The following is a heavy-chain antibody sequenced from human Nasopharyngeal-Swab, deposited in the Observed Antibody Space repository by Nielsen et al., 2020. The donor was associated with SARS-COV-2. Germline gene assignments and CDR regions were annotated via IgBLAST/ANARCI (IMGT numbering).Heavy chain of an antibody. Sequence: GGSLRLSCAASGFTFSSYGMHWVRQAPGKGLEWVALIWYDGSNRYYADSVKGRFTISRDNSKNTLYLQINSLRAEDTAVYYCARGNDFRSGYHPYYYDYGGQGTVVTVSA. CDR2: IWYDGSNR. V-gene: IGHV3-33*01. D-gene: IGHD3-3*01. CDR1: GFTFSSYG. CDR3: ARGNDFRSGYHPYYYDY. J-gene: IGHJ4*02.